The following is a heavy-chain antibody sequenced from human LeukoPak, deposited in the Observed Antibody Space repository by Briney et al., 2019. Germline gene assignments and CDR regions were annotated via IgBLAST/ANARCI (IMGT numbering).Heavy chain of an antibody. V-gene: IGHV3-66*01. CDR3: ARAGPSSSWHQFDY. D-gene: IGHD6-13*01. CDR1: GFTVSSNY. J-gene: IGHJ4*02. CDR2: IYSGGST. Sequence: SGGSLRLSCASSGFTVSSNYMSWVRQARGKGLEWVSVIYSGGSTYYADSVKGRFTISRDNSKNTLYFQMNSLRAEDTAVYYCARAGPSSSWHQFDYWGQGTLVTVSS.